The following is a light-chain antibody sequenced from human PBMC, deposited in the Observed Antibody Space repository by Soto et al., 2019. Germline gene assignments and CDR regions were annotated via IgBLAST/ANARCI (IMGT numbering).Light chain of an antibody. J-gene: IGKJ1*01. CDR2: DIF. V-gene: IGKV3D-15*01. Sequence: IVMTQSPATLSVSPGERVTLSCRASQSINSNLAWYQQKPGQASRLVIYDIFTRATGVPTRISGSGSGTDFTLTITRLEPEDFAVYYCQQYVTSSPRTFGQGTKVDIK. CDR3: QQYVTSSPRT. CDR1: QSINSN.